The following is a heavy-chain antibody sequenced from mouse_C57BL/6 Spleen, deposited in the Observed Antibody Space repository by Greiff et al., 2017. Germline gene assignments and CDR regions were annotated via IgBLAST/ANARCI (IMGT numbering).Heavy chain of an antibody. D-gene: IGHD2-4*01. Sequence: VKLQQPGAELVKPGASVKMSCKASGYTFTSYWITWVKQRPGQGLEWIGDIYPGSGSTNYNEKFKSKATLTVDTSSSTAYMQLSSLTSEDSAVYYCARQRDCDVYYAMDYWGQGTSVTVSS. CDR2: IYPGSGST. CDR3: ARQRDCDVYYAMDY. CDR1: GYTFTSYW. V-gene: IGHV1-55*01. J-gene: IGHJ4*01.